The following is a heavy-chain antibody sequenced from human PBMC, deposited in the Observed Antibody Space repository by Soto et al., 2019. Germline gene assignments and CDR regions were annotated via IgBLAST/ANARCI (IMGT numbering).Heavy chain of an antibody. J-gene: IGHJ6*02. CDR2: ISGSGGST. Sequence: PGGSLRLSCAASGFTFSSYAMSWVRQAPGKGLEWVSAISGSGGSTYYADSVKGRFTISRDNSKNTLYLQMNSLRAEDTAVYYCAKDSLPAAFYYYYGMDVWGQGTTVTVSS. CDR3: AKDSLPAAFYYYYGMDV. D-gene: IGHD2-2*01. V-gene: IGHV3-23*01. CDR1: GFTFSSYA.